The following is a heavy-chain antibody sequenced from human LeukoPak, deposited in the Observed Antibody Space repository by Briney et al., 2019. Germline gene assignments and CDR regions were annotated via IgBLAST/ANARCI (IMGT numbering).Heavy chain of an antibody. CDR2: IYSCGST. V-gene: IGHV3-53*01. Sequence: GGSLRLSCAASGFTVSSNYMSWVRQAPGKGLEWVSVIYSCGSTYYADSVKGRFTISRDNSKNTLYLQMNSLRAEDTAVYYCARMGVGGAFDIWGQGTMVTVSS. CDR1: GFTVSSNY. D-gene: IGHD2-15*01. CDR3: ARMGVGGAFDI. J-gene: IGHJ3*02.